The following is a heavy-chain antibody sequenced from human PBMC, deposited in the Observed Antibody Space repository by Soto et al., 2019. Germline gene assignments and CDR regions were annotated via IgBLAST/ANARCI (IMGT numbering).Heavy chain of an antibody. D-gene: IGHD3-10*01. Sequence: EVQLLESGGGLVQPGGSLRLSCAASGFTFSSYAMSWVRQAPGKGLERVSAFSGSGGSTYYAEPVKGRFTISRDNSKNTLYLQMNSLRAEDTAVYYCGKDGLLGFGEPQRGGFDYWGQGTLVTVSS. V-gene: IGHV3-23*01. CDR1: GFTFSSYA. CDR2: FSGSGGST. CDR3: GKDGLLGFGEPQRGGFDY. J-gene: IGHJ4*02.